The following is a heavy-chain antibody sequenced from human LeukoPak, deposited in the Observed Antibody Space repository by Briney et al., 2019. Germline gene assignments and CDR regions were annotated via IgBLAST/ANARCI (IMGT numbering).Heavy chain of an antibody. J-gene: IGHJ4*02. CDR3: AGGYSGYGVDY. CDR2: IYYSGST. Sequence: PSENLSLTCTVSGGSISSGDYYWSWIRQPPGKGLKWIGYIYYSGSTYYNPSLKSRVTISVDTSKNQYSLKLSSVTAADTAVYYCAGGYSGYGVDYWGQGTLVTVSS. CDR1: GGSISSGDYY. D-gene: IGHD5-12*01. V-gene: IGHV4-30-4*01.